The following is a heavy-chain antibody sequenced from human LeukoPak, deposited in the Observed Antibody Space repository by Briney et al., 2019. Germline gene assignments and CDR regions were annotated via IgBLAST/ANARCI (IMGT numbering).Heavy chain of an antibody. Sequence: SETLSLTCTVSGGSISSYYWSWIRQPPGKGLEWIGYIYYSGSTNYNPSLKSRVTISVDTSKNQFSLKLSSVTAADTAVYYCARAVRVGATFDYWGQGILVTVSS. CDR1: GGSISSYY. CDR3: ARAVRVGATFDY. J-gene: IGHJ4*02. D-gene: IGHD1-26*01. CDR2: IYYSGST. V-gene: IGHV4-59*01.